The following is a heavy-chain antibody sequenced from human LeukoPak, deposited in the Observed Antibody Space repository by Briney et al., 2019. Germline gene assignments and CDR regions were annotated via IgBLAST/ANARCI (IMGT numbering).Heavy chain of an antibody. J-gene: IGHJ4*02. D-gene: IGHD1-26*01. Sequence: GGSLRLSCAASGFTLSNYAMGWVRQAPGKGLEWVSTFSGRSASTYYVDSVKGRFTISRDNSKNTLYLQMNSLRAEDTAVYYCARDSQWELLSPNPGGNDYWGQGTLVTVSS. V-gene: IGHV3-23*01. CDR1: GFTLSNYA. CDR3: ARDSQWELLSPNPGGNDY. CDR2: FSGRSAST.